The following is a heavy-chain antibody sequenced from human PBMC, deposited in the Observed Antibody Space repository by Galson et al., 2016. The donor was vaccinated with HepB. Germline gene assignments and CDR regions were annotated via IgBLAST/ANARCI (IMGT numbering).Heavy chain of an antibody. CDR2: IYYSGST. CDR1: GVSISSSSHY. CDR3: SRDKGWGSGHGALDI. D-gene: IGHD5-12*01. Sequence: TLSLTCTVSGVSISSSSHYWAWIRLPPGKGLEWIGYIYYSGSTYYNPSLKSRVSISVDTSKNQFSLNLSSVTAADTAVYYCSRDKGWGSGHGALDIWGQGTMVIVSS. V-gene: IGHV4-30-4*08. J-gene: IGHJ3*02.